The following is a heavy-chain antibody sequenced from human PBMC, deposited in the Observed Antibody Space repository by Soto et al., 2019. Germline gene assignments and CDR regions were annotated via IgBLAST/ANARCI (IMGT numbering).Heavy chain of an antibody. J-gene: IGHJ4*02. D-gene: IGHD1-26*01. CDR1: GGSISSYY. CDR2: IYYSGST. V-gene: IGHV4-59*08. CDR3: ARHIRYIFDY. Sequence: PSETLSLTCTVSGGSISSYYWSWIRQPPGKGLEWIGYIYYSGSTNYNPSLKSRVTISVDTSKNQFSLKLSSVTAADTAVYYCARHIRYIFDYWGQGTLVTVSS.